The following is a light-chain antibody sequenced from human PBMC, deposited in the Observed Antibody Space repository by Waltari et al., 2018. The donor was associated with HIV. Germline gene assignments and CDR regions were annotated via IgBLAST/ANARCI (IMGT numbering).Light chain of an antibody. Sequence: QSVLTQSPSASGTTGQRVTISCSGSSSHIGSNYVYWYQQLPGTAPKLLIYRNNQRPSGVPDRFSGSKSGTSASLAINGLRSEDEADYYCAAWDDSPYVFGTGTKVTVL. CDR2: RNN. CDR3: AAWDDSPYV. V-gene: IGLV1-47*01. J-gene: IGLJ1*01. CDR1: SSHIGSNY.